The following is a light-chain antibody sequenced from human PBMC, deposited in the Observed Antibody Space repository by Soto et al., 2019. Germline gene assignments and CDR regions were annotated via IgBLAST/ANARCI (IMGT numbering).Light chain of an antibody. V-gene: IGLV6-57*01. J-gene: IGLJ3*02. Sequence: NFMLTQPHSVSESPGKTVTISCTRSSGNIASNFVQWFQQRPGSSPITVIYEDKQRPSEVPDRFSGSIDTSSNSASLTISGLQTDDEADYYCQSDDALIQVFGGGTKLTVL. CDR3: QSDDALIQV. CDR2: EDK. CDR1: SGNIASNF.